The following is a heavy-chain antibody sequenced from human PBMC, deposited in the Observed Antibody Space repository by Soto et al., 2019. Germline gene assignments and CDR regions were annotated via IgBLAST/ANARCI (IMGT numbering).Heavy chain of an antibody. D-gene: IGHD2-2*01. J-gene: IGHJ4*02. CDR3: ARQATDCSSTSCYGYSSSWFHYYFDY. Sequence: PSETLSLTCAVSGYSISSGYYWGWIRQPPGKGLEWIGSIYHSGSTYYNPSLKSRVTISVDTSKNQFSLKLSSVTAADTAVYDCARQATDCSSTSCYGYSSSWFHYYFDYWGQGTLVTVSS. CDR2: IYHSGST. CDR1: GYSISSGYY. V-gene: IGHV4-38-2*01.